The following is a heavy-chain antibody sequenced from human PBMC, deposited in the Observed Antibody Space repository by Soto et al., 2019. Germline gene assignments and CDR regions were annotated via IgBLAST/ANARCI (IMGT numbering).Heavy chain of an antibody. CDR2: IYYSGST. J-gene: IGHJ5*02. CDR3: ASIPHPAFGVVIPTYQNWFDP. D-gene: IGHD3-3*01. Sequence: ASETLSLTCTVSGGSISSSSYYWGWIRQPPGKGLEWIGSIYYSGSTYYNPSLKSRVTISVDTSKNQFSLKLSSVTAADTAVYYSASIPHPAFGVVIPTYQNWFDPWGQGTLVTVSS. CDR1: GGSISSSSYY. V-gene: IGHV4-39*01.